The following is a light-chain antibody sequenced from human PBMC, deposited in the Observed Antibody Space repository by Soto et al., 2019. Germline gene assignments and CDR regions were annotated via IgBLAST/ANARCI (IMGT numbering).Light chain of an antibody. Sequence: EIVMTQSPGTLSVSPGERVTFSCRASQSVTGNLAWYQHKPGQAPRLLIYGASTGATGVPARFSGSGSGTEFTLTINSLQSEDFAIYYCQQYNNWPVTFGGGTKVDIK. CDR3: QQYNNWPVT. V-gene: IGKV3-15*01. CDR2: GAS. CDR1: QSVTGN. J-gene: IGKJ4*01.